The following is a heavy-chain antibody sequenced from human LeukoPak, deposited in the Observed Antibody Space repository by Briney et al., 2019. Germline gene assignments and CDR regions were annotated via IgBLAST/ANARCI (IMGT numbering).Heavy chain of an antibody. CDR3: ARDTRGSGSFNYSDQ. J-gene: IGHJ4*02. V-gene: IGHV1-2*02. Sequence: ASVKVSCKASGYTFTAYYIHWVRQAPGQGLECMGWINPNSGDTNYAQKFQGRVTLTRDTSIDTAYMELSRLTSDDRAVYYCARDTRGSGSFNYSDQWGQGTRVTVSP. CDR2: INPNSGDT. CDR1: GYTFTAYY. D-gene: IGHD3-10*01.